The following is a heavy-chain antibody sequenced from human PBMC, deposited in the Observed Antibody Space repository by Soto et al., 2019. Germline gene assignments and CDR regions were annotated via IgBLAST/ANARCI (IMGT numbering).Heavy chain of an antibody. D-gene: IGHD6-6*01. CDR1: GGSISRGGYY. CDR2: IYYSGST. V-gene: IGHV4-31*03. Sequence: SETLSLTCTVSGGSISRGGYYWSWIRQHPGKGLEWIGYIYYSGSTYYNPSLKIRVTISVDTSKNQFSLKLSSVTAADTAVYYCASLLVRSQLVIDPWGQGTLVTVSS. J-gene: IGHJ5*02. CDR3: ASLLVRSQLVIDP.